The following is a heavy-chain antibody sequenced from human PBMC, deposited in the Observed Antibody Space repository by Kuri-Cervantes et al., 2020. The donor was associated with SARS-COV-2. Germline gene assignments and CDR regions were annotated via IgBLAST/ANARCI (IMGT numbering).Heavy chain of an antibody. CDR1: GGSFSGYY. V-gene: IGHV4-34*01. J-gene: IGHJ4*02. D-gene: IGHD3-3*01. Sequence: GSLRLSCTVYGGSFSGYYWSWIRQPPGKGLEWIGEINHSGSTNYNPSLKSRVTISVDTSKNQFSLKLSSVTAADTAVYYCARGPAHDFWGGYRFDYWGQGTLVTVSS. CDR3: ARGPAHDFWGGYRFDY. CDR2: INHSGST.